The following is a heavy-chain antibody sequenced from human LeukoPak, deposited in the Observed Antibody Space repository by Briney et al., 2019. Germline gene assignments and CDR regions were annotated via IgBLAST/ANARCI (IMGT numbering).Heavy chain of an antibody. CDR3: ASSLHPLDYGDFLFDY. CDR2: ISGSGGST. CDR1: GFTFSSYA. Sequence: PGGSLRLSCAASGFTFSSYAMSWVRQAPGKGLEWVSAISGSGGSTYYADSVKGRFTISRDNSKNTLYLQMNSLRAEDTAVYYCASSLHPLDYGDFLFDYWGQGTLVTVSS. J-gene: IGHJ4*02. V-gene: IGHV3-23*01. D-gene: IGHD4-17*01.